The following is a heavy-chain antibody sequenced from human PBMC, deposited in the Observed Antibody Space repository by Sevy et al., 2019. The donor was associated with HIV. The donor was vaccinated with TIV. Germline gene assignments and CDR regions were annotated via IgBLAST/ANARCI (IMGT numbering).Heavy chain of an antibody. J-gene: IGHJ4*02. V-gene: IGHV7-4-1*02. D-gene: IGHD6-13*01. CDR3: ARGAARAGSEY. Sequence: ASVKVSCKTSGYTFTREAINWVRQAPGQGLEGRGWINTNTGNPAYAQGFTGRFVFSLDTSVSTAYLQINSLKADDSAMYFCARGAARAGSEYWGQGTLVTVSS. CDR2: INTNTGNP. CDR1: GYTFTREA.